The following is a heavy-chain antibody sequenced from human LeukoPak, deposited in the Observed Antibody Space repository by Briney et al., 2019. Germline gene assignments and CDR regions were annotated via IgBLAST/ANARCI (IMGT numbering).Heavy chain of an antibody. D-gene: IGHD3-10*01. CDR2: ISGSSSYI. CDR1: GFTFSSYS. Sequence: GGSLRLSCAASGFTFSSYSMNWVRQAPGKGLEWVSSISGSSSYIYYADSVKGRFTISRDNAKNSLYLQMNSLRAEDTAVYYCARGWFGELFPDYWGQGTLVTVSS. CDR3: ARGWFGELFPDY. V-gene: IGHV3-21*01. J-gene: IGHJ4*02.